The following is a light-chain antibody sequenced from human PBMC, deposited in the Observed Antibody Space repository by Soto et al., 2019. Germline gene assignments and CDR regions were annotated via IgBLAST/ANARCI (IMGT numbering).Light chain of an antibody. J-gene: IGKJ1*01. V-gene: IGKV1-5*01. CDR3: QQYNSYSWT. CDR1: QSISSW. Sequence: DIQMTQSPSTLSASVGDRVTITCRVSQSISSWLAWYQQKPGKAPKLLIYDASSLESGVPSRFSGSGSGTEFTLTISSLQPDDFATYYCQQYNSYSWTFGQGTKVDIK. CDR2: DAS.